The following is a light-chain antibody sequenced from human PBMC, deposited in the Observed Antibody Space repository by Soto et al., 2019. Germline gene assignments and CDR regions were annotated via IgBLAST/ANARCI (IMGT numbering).Light chain of an antibody. V-gene: IGKV3-15*01. Sequence: EIVMTQSPATLSVTPGERATLSCRASQSVNSNLAWYQQKPGQAPRLLIYGASSRATGIPARFSGSGSGTEFTLTITSLQSEDFAVYYCQQYNSWPRTCGQGTKVDIK. CDR3: QQYNSWPRT. CDR1: QSVNSN. CDR2: GAS. J-gene: IGKJ1*01.